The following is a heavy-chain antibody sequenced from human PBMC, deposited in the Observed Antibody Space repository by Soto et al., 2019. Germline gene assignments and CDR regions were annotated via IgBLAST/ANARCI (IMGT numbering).Heavy chain of an antibody. CDR3: ITDGPDGRAY. Sequence: ASVKVSCKASGYTYSSYYMHWVRQAPGQGLEWMGIIIPSGGDTGYAQKFQGRVTMTRDTSTSTVYMELSSLRFEDTAVYYCITDGPDGRAYWGQGTQVTVSS. V-gene: IGHV1-46*01. J-gene: IGHJ4*02. D-gene: IGHD2-8*01. CDR2: IIPSGGDT. CDR1: GYTYSSYY.